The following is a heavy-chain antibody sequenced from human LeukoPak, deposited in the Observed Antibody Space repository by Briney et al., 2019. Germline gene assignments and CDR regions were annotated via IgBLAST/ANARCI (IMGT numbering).Heavy chain of an antibody. Sequence: GGSLRLSCAASGFTFSSYSMNWVRQAPGKGLEWVSSISSSSSYIYYADSVKGRFTISRDNAKNSPYLQMNNLGVDDTAVYYCARGLTTSGPYYDYWGRGTQVTVSS. CDR3: ARGLTTSGPYYDY. J-gene: IGHJ4*02. D-gene: IGHD4/OR15-4a*01. V-gene: IGHV3-21*01. CDR2: ISSSSSYI. CDR1: GFTFSSYS.